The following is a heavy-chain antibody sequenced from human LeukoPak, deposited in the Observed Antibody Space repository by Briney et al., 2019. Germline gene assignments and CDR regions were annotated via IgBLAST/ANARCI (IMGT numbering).Heavy chain of an antibody. CDR1: GFTFSSYG. CDR3: AKEGYGGSQFDY. Sequence: GGTLRLSCAASGFTFSSYGMSWVRQAPGKGLEWVSGISSRGGSTYFADSVKGRFTISRDNSKNTLYVQMNSLRAEDTAVYYCAKEGYGGSQFDYWGQGTLVTVSS. J-gene: IGHJ4*02. CDR2: ISSRGGST. D-gene: IGHD1-26*01. V-gene: IGHV3-23*01.